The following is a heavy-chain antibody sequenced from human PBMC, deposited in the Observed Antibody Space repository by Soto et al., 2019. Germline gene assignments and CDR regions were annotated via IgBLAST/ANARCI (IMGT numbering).Heavy chain of an antibody. V-gene: IGHV1-2*04. CDR1: GDTFNDYY. CDR2: INPNGGVT. D-gene: IGHD5-12*01. CDR3: ARESGGATATLDYYYFYMDV. Sequence: QVQLVQSGAEVKRPGASVTVSCRSSGDTFNDYYIHWVRKAPGQGLEWMGWINPNGGVTKYAQKFQGWVSMTRDTSIRTVDMQLSRLRSDDTAVYYCARESGGATATLDYYYFYMDVWGTGTTVTVSS. J-gene: IGHJ6*03.